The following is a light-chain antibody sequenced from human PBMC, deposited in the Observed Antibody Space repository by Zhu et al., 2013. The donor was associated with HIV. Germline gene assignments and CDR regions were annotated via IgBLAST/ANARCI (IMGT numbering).Light chain of an antibody. J-gene: IGLJ2*01. CDR3: QAWDSSTVV. CDR1: KLGDRY. V-gene: IGLV3-1*01. CDR2: QDN. Sequence: YELTQAPSVSVSPGQTASITCSGDKLGDRYACWYQQKPGQSPILVIYQDNKRPSGIPERFSGSNSGNTATLTISGTQAMDEADYYCQAWDSSTVVFGGGTKLTVL.